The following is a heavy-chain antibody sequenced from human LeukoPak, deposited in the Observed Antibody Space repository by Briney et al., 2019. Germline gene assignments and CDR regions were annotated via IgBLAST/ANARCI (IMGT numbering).Heavy chain of an antibody. CDR3: ARVGGYYYYYYMDD. CDR2: IIPIFGTA. J-gene: IGHJ6*03. D-gene: IGHD1-26*01. Sequence: GASVKVSCKASGGTFSSYAISWVRQAPGQGLEWMGGIIPIFGTANYAQKFQGRVTITADKSTSTAYMELSSLRSEDTAVYYCARVGGYYYYYYMDDWGKGTTVTVSS. V-gene: IGHV1-69*06. CDR1: GGTFSSYA.